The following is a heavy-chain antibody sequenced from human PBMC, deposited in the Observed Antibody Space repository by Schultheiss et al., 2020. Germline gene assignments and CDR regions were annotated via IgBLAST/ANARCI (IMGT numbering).Heavy chain of an antibody. CDR1: GFTFSSYA. V-gene: IGHV3-30-3*01. Sequence: GGSLRLSCAASGFTFSSYAMHWVRQAPGKGLEWVAVISYDGSNKYYADSVKGRFTISRDNSKNTLYLQMNSLRAEDTAVYYCATSGSDTEFVDYWGQGTLVT. CDR2: ISYDGSNK. D-gene: IGHD3-10*01. CDR3: ATSGSDTEFVDY. J-gene: IGHJ4*02.